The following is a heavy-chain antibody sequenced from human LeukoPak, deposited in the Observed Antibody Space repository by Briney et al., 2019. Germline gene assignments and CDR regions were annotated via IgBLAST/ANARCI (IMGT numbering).Heavy chain of an antibody. CDR3: ARARDYCTSTRCYSPHHYSIDV. D-gene: IGHD2-2*02. Sequence: GASVKVSCKTSGYTFTDYYVHWVRQAPGQGLEWVGWINPNSGSTSYIQKFQGWVTLTRDTSITTVYMEFSRLRSDDTAVYYCARARDYCTSTRCYSPHHYSIDVWGQGTTVIVSS. V-gene: IGHV1-2*04. J-gene: IGHJ6*02. CDR1: GYTFTDYY. CDR2: INPNSGST.